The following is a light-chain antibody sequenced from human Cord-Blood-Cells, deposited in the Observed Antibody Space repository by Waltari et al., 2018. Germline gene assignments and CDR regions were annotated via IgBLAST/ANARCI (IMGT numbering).Light chain of an antibody. CDR3: CSYAGSSTYV. J-gene: IGLJ1*01. CDR1: SSDVGSDNL. V-gene: IGLV2-23*01. CDR2: EGS. Sequence: QSALTQPASVSGSPGQSITSSCTRTSSDVGSDNLVSWYQQHPGKAPKLMIYEGSKRPSGVSNRFSGSKSGNTASLTISGLQAEDEADYYCCSYAGSSTYVFGTGTKVTVL.